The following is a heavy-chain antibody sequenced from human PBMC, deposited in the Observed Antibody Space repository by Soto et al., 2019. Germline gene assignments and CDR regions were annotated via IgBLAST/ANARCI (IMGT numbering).Heavy chain of an antibody. CDR3: ASEVVVAAKRKNYFDP. V-gene: IGHV3-30-3*01. J-gene: IGHJ5*02. CDR1: GFTFNSYA. Sequence: QVQLVESGGGVVQPGRSLRLSCAASGFTFNSYAMHWVRQAPGKGLEWVAAISYDGDNKYYADSVKGRFTISRDNHKNSRHLQMNSLKNEDTAVYYCASEVVVAAKRKNYFDPWGQGTLVTVSS. CDR2: ISYDGDNK. D-gene: IGHD2-15*01.